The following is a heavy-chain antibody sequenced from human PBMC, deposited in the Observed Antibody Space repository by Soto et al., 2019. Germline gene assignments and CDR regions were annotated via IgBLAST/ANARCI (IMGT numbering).Heavy chain of an antibody. V-gene: IGHV4-39*01. J-gene: IGHJ6*02. CDR1: GYSVSSSDYY. D-gene: IGHD2-15*01. CDR2: MLYSGLT. Sequence: PSETLSLTCSVSGYSVSSSDYYWAWIRQHPGKGLVWIGSMLYSGLTYYNPSLKSRVTLSVDTSKNQFSVRLNSVTASDTAVYYCAPLSVSLSGPYGIHVWGQGTTVTVSS. CDR3: APLSVSLSGPYGIHV.